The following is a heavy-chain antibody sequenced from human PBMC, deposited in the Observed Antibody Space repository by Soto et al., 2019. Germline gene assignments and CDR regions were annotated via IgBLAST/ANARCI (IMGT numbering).Heavy chain of an antibody. V-gene: IGHV3-74*01. J-gene: IGHJ4*02. CDR3: AIRASYYDSSGYFDY. CDR1: GFTFSSCW. CDR2: INSDGSST. D-gene: IGHD3-22*01. Sequence: GGSLRLSCAASGFTFSSCWMHWVRQAPGKGLVWVSRINSDGSSTSYADSVKGRFTISRDNAKNTLYLQMNSLRAEDTAVYYCAIRASYYDSSGYFDYWGQGTLVTVSS.